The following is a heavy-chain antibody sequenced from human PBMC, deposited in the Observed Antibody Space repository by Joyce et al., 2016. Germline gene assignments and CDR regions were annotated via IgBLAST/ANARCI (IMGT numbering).Heavy chain of an antibody. J-gene: IGHJ6*02. D-gene: IGHD6-13*01. CDR3: AKERGAAANTEGMDV. CDR2: KSYDGSNI. CDR1: GFTLTRYG. Sequence: QVQLVESGGGVVQPGRSLRLSCAASGFTLTRYGMYWVRQAPGKGLECVAVKSYDGSNIYYGDSVKGRFTISRDNSKNMLYLEMNSLRGEDSAVYYCAKERGAAANTEGMDVWGQGTTVAVSS. V-gene: IGHV3-30*18.